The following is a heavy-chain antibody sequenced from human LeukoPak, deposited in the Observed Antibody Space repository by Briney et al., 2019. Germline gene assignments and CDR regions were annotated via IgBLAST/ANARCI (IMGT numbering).Heavy chain of an antibody. CDR2: ISGSGGIT. CDR3: AKGDKPVTSMVYFDS. Sequence: GGSLRLSCAASGFTFSSYGMTWVRQAPGKGLEWVSIISGSGGITHYADSVKGRLTISRDNSMQMFYLQINSLRAEDTAVYYCAKGDKPVTSMVYFDSWGQGTLVTVSS. V-gene: IGHV3-23*01. J-gene: IGHJ4*02. CDR1: GFTFSSYG. D-gene: IGHD5-18*01.